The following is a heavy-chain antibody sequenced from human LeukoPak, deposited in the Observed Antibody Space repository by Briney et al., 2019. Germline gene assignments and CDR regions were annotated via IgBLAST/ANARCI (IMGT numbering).Heavy chain of an antibody. Sequence: ASVTVSCKASGYTFTSYGISWVRQAPGQGLEWVGWISAYNGNTNYAQKLQGRVTMTTDTSTSTAYMELRSLRSDDTAVYYCARGLAGGVSSSWYYWGQGTLVTVSS. J-gene: IGHJ4*02. V-gene: IGHV1-18*01. D-gene: IGHD6-13*01. CDR3: ARGLAGGVSSSWYY. CDR1: GYTFTSYG. CDR2: ISAYNGNT.